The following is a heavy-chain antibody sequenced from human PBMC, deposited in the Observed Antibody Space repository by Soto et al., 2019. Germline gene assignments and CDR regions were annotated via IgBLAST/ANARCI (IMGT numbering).Heavy chain of an antibody. Sequence: GGSLRLSCVASGFTFSSYAMHWVRQAPGKGLEWVAVISYDGSNKYYADSVKGRFTVSRDDSKNTLYLQMNSLRTEDTAVYYCVRASGMDVWGQGTTVTVSS. CDR3: VRASGMDV. CDR2: ISYDGSNK. CDR1: GFTFSSYA. J-gene: IGHJ6*02. V-gene: IGHV3-30-3*01.